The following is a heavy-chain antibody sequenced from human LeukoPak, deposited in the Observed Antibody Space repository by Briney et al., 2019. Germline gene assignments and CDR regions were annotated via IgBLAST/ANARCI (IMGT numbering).Heavy chain of an antibody. Sequence: GGSLRLSCAASGFTFSSYEMNWVRQAPGKGLEWVSYISSSGSTIYYADSVKGRFTISRDNAKNSLYLQMNSLRAEDTAVYYCARDSNWLWLVQYYYYYGMDVWGQGTTVTVSS. CDR3: ARDSNWLWLVQYYYYYGMDV. J-gene: IGHJ6*02. CDR1: GFTFSSYE. V-gene: IGHV3-48*03. CDR2: ISSSGSTI. D-gene: IGHD6-19*01.